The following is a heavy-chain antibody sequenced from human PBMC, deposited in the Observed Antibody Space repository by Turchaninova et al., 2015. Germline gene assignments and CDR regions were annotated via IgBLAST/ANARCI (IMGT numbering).Heavy chain of an antibody. J-gene: IGHJ1*01. CDR2: IIAVFGTA. CDR1: GGTFSSYA. Sequence: QVQLVQSGAEVKKPGSSVKVSCKASGGTFSSYAISWVRRAPGQGLEWMGGIIAVFGTANYAQTFQGSVTLTAEESTGTDYLGLSSLRPKDTAVYYCASGSRNPTAGIQHWGQGTLVTVSS. D-gene: IGHD1-14*01. V-gene: IGHV1-69*01. CDR3: ASGSRNPTAGIQH.